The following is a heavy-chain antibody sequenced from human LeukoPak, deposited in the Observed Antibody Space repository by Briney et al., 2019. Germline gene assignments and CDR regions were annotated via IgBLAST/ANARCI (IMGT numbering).Heavy chain of an antibody. Sequence: SQTLSLTCTVSGGSISSGDYYWNWIRQPPGKGLEWIGYIYYSGSTHYNPSLKSRVTISVDTSKNQFSLKLSSVTAADTAVYYCARDLLNEGNHLDYWGQGTLVTVSS. CDR3: ARDLLNEGNHLDY. CDR2: IYYSGST. J-gene: IGHJ4*02. V-gene: IGHV4-30-4*01. D-gene: IGHD4-23*01. CDR1: GGSISSGDYY.